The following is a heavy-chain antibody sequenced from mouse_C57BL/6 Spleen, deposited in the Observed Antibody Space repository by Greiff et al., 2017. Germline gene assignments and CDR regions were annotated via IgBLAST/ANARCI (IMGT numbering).Heavy chain of an antibody. D-gene: IGHD2-4*01. CDR1: GFSLTSYG. V-gene: IGHV2-5*01. CDR2: IWRGGST. CDR3: AKNDYDEKVWFAY. J-gene: IGHJ3*01. Sequence: QVQLQQSGPGLVQPSQSLSITCTVSGFSLTSYGVHWVRQSPGKGLEWLGVIWRGGSTDYNAAFMSRLSITKDNSKSQVFFKMNSLQADDTAIYNCAKNDYDEKVWFAYWGQGTLVTVSA.